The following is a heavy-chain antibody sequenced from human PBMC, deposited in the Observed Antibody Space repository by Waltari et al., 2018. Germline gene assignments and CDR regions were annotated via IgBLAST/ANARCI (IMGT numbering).Heavy chain of an antibody. CDR3: TTQNTFWSWSY. D-gene: IGHD3-3*01. Sequence: EVQLVESGGGFTLQGRSLRLSCTTSGLVFSSFSISWVRQAPGKGLEWVGFIRSKAYGGTPKYAASVRDRFTMSRDDSKSIAYLEMNSLKTEDTAMYFCTTQNTFWSWSYWGRGTLVTVSS. CDR1: GLVFSSFS. CDR2: IRSKAYGGTP. J-gene: IGHJ4*02. V-gene: IGHV3-49*04.